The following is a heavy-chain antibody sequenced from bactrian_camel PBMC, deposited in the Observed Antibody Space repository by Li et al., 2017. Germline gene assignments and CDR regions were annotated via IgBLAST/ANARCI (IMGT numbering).Heavy chain of an antibody. V-gene: IGHV3S31*01. D-gene: IGHD3*01. CDR1: GFTFSAYA. CDR2: INRAGDMT. Sequence: VQLVESGGGLVQPGGSLTLSCAASGFTFSAYAMSWVRQAPGKGLVWVSGINRAGDMTDYADSVKGRFTMFRDNRKNTLYLQMNSLKPEDTAVYHCAAEPRGSASWGQGTQVTVS. CDR3: AAEPRGSAS. J-gene: IGHJ6*01.